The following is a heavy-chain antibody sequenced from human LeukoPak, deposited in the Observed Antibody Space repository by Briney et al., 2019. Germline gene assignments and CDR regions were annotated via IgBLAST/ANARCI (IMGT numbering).Heavy chain of an antibody. Sequence: PGGSLRLSCAASGFTFDDYAMHWVRQAPGKGLEWVSLIRWDGGSTYYADSVKGRFIIYRDNSKNSLYLQMNSLRPEDTALYYCALNSTGYYYDYWGQGTLVTVSS. V-gene: IGHV3-43D*04. J-gene: IGHJ4*02. CDR1: GFTFDDYA. D-gene: IGHD3-22*01. CDR3: ALNSTGYYYDY. CDR2: IRWDGGST.